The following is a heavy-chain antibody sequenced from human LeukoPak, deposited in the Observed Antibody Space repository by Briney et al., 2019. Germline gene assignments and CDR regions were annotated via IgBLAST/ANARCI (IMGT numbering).Heavy chain of an antibody. CDR2: VIPIFGTA. J-gene: IGHJ4*02. V-gene: IGHV1-69*13. Sequence: PVKVSCKASGGTFSSYAISWVRQAPGQGLEWMGGVIPIFGTANYAQKFQGRVTVTADESTSTAYMELSSLRSEDTAVYYCARVGGRMATIGPFDYWGQGTLVTVSS. CDR3: ARVGGRMATIGPFDY. D-gene: IGHD5-24*01. CDR1: GGTFSSYA.